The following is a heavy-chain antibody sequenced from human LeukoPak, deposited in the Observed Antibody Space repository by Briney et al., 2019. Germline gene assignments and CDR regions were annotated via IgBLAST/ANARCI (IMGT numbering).Heavy chain of an antibody. CDR2: INHHSGST. V-gene: IGHV4-34*01. D-gene: IGHD5-12*01. Sequence: KSSETLTLTCAVYGGSFSGYYWSWIRQPPGKGLEWIGEINHHSGSTNYNPSLKSRVTISVDTSKNQFSLKLSSVTAADTAVYYRARGPVASDYWGQGTLVTVSS. CDR1: GGSFSGYY. CDR3: ARGPVASDY. J-gene: IGHJ4*02.